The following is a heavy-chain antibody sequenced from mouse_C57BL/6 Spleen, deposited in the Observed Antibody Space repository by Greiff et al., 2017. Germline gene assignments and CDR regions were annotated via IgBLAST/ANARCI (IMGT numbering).Heavy chain of an antibody. J-gene: IGHJ1*03. D-gene: IGHD2-10*01. CDR2: INYDGSST. CDR1: GFTFSDYY. Sequence: EVKLVESEGGLVQPGSSMKLSCTASGFTFSDYYMAWVRQVPEKGLEWVANINYDGSSTYYLDSLKSRFIISRDNAKNILYLQMSSLKSEDTATYYCARGGAYYGNQRYFDVWGTGTTVTVSS. CDR3: ARGGAYYGNQRYFDV. V-gene: IGHV5-16*01.